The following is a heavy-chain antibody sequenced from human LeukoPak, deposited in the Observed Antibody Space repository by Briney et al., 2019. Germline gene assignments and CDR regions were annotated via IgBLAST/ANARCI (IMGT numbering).Heavy chain of an antibody. Sequence: QLGGSLRLSCAVSGITLSNYGMSWGRQAPGKGGEWGAGISGSGGRTNYADSVKGRFTISRDNPKNTLFLQMNTLRAEDTAVYFCARRGVVIRVILVGFHKEAYYFDSWGQGALVTVSS. CDR2: ISGSGGRT. CDR3: ARRGVVIRVILVGFHKEAYYFDS. J-gene: IGHJ4*02. D-gene: IGHD3-22*01. V-gene: IGHV3-23*01. CDR1: GITLSNYG.